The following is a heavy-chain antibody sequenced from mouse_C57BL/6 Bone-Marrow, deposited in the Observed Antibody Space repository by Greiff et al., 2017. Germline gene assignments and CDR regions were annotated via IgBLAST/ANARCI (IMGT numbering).Heavy chain of an antibody. CDR3: AKAGNYFDY. D-gene: IGHD4-1*01. Sequence: VQLQQSGAELVRPGTSVKLSCKASGYTFTSYWMHWVKQRPGQGLEWIGVIDPSDSYTNYNQKFKGKATLTVDTSSSTAYMQLSSLTSEDSAVYYCAKAGNYFDYWGQGTTLTVS. CDR2: IDPSDSYT. CDR1: GYTFTSYW. J-gene: IGHJ2*01. V-gene: IGHV1-59*01.